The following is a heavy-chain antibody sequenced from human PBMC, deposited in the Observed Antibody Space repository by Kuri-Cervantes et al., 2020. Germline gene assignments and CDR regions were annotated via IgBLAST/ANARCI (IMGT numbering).Heavy chain of an antibody. Sequence: SLKISCAASGLTFDDYAMHWVRQAPGKGLEWVSGISWNSGSIGYADSVKGRFTISRDNAKNSLYLQMNSLRAEDTAVYYCAKSYYYDSSGSYWGQGTLVTVSS. D-gene: IGHD3-22*01. CDR2: ISWNSGSI. CDR3: AKSYYYDSSGSY. CDR1: GLTFDDYA. V-gene: IGHV3-9*01. J-gene: IGHJ4*02.